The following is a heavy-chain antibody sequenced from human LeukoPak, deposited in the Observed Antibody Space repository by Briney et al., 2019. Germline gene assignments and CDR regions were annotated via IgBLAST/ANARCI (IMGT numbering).Heavy chain of an antibody. CDR2: INPSGGST. V-gene: IGHV1-46*01. J-gene: IGHJ4*02. CDR3: RIGDGYKSGFDY. Sequence: ASVKVSCKASRYTFTGYYMHWVRQAPGQGLEWMGIINPSGGSTSYAQKFQGRVTMTRDTSTSTVYMELSSLRSEDTAVYYCRIGDGYKSGFDYWGQGTLVTVSS. D-gene: IGHD5-24*01. CDR1: RYTFTGYY.